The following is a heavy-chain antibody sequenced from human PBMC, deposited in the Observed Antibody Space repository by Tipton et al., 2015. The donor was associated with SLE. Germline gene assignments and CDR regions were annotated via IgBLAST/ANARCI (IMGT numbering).Heavy chain of an antibody. CDR1: GFTFSDYY. J-gene: IGHJ3*02. CDR3: GRDSSNDFWSGYYLPDAFDI. D-gene: IGHD3-3*01. CDR2: ISSSGSYT. V-gene: IGHV3-11*06. Sequence: SLRLSCTASGFTFSDYYMSWIRQAPGKGLEWVSYISSSGSYTNYADSVKGRFTISRDNANNSLYLQMNSLRAEDTAVYFCGRDSSNDFWSGYYLPDAFDIWGQGTMVTVSS.